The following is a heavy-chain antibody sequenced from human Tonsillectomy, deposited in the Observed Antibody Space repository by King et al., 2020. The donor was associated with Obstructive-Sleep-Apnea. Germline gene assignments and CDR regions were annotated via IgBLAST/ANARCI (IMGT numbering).Heavy chain of an antibody. V-gene: IGHV3-49*03. CDR1: GFIFGDYG. Sequence: GQLVQSGGGLVQPGRSLRLSCTASGFIFGDYGMSWFRQAPGKGLEWVAFIRTKFFGGTTEYAASVKGRFTISRDDSKSIAYLQMNSLKTEDTAVYYCSRVMDDYVWGSYYYWGQGTLVTVSS. CDR3: SRVMDDYVWGSYYY. CDR2: IRTKFFGGTT. D-gene: IGHD3-16*01. J-gene: IGHJ4*02.